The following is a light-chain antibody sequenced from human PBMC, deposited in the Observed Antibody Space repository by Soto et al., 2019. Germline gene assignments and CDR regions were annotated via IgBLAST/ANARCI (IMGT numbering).Light chain of an antibody. CDR2: DAS. Sequence: VLTQTPLSLSVTPVQPAPMSCKSSQSLLYGDGKTYLYWYLQRKGQTPQIPIYDASNRFSGVPDRFSGSGSGTEFTLKISRVEAEDVGVYYCMQRTHVPITFGQGTRLEI. CDR3: MQRTHVPIT. V-gene: IGKV2D-29*01. CDR1: QSLLYGDGKTY. J-gene: IGKJ5*01.